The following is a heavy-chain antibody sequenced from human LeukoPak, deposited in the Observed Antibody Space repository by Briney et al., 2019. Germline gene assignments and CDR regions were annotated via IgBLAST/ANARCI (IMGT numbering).Heavy chain of an antibody. Sequence: GGSLRLSCAASGFTFSSYAMHWVRQAPGKGLEWVAVISYDGSNKYYADSVKGRFTISRDNSKNTLYLQMNSLRAEDTAVYYCARLSVDSSGPIGYWGQGTLVTVSS. CDR2: ISYDGSNK. CDR1: GFTFSSYA. D-gene: IGHD3-22*01. J-gene: IGHJ4*02. V-gene: IGHV3-30*04. CDR3: ARLSVDSSGPIGY.